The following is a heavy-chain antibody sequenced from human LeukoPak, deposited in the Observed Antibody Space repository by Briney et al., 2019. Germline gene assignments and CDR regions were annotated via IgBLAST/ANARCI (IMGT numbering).Heavy chain of an antibody. J-gene: IGHJ4*02. CDR3: AKGWGIPIFGVVTN. D-gene: IGHD3-3*01. CDR1: GFTFSSYG. V-gene: IGHV3-30*18. CDR2: ISYDGSNK. Sequence: GGSLRLSCAASGFTFSSYGTHWVRQAPGKGLEWVAVISYDGSNKYFADSVKGRFTISRDNSKNTLYLQMNSLRAEDTAVYYCAKGWGIPIFGVVTNWGQGTLVTVSS.